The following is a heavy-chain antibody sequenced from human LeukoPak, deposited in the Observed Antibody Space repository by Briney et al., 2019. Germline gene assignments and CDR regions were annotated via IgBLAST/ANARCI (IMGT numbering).Heavy chain of an antibody. V-gene: IGHV3-74*01. CDR1: GFTFSSYW. CDR3: ARAWTVTSLDY. J-gene: IGHJ4*02. CDR2: INSDGSST. Sequence: GGSLRLSCAASGFTFSSYWMHWVRQAPGKGLVWVSRINSDGSSTSYADSVKGRFTISRDNAKNTLYLQMNSLRAEDTAVYYCARAWTVTSLDYWGQGTLVTVSS. D-gene: IGHD4-17*01.